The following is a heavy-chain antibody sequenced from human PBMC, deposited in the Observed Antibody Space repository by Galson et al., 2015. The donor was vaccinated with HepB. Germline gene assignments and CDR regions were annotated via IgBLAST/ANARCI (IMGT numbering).Heavy chain of an antibody. J-gene: IGHJ4*02. CDR2: INCGSGGT. CDR1: GYTFTDYH. CDR3: ARERSGTLYLES. D-gene: IGHD1-26*01. V-gene: IGHV1-46*01. Sequence: SVKVSCKASGYTFTDYHMHWVRQAPGQGLEWMGLINCGSGGTSYPQKFKGRVTMTRGTSTSTVYMDLSSLRSEDTAMYYCARERSGTLYLESWGQGTLVTVS.